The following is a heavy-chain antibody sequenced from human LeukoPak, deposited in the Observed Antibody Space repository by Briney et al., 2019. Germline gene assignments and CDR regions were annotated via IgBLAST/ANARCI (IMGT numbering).Heavy chain of an antibody. D-gene: IGHD2-15*01. V-gene: IGHV1-2*02. CDR1: GYTFTGYY. Sequence: ASVKVSCKASGYTFTGYYMHWVRQAPGQGLEWMGWINPNSGGTNYAQKFQGRVTMTRDTSISTAYMELSRLRSDDTAVYYCAISCSGSSCYSEGNYYMDVWGKGTTVTVSS. J-gene: IGHJ6*03. CDR2: INPNSGGT. CDR3: AISCSGSSCYSEGNYYMDV.